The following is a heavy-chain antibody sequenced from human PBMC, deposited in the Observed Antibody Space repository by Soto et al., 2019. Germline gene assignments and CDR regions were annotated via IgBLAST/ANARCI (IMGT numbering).Heavy chain of an antibody. CDR1: GFSLSTSGVG. CDR2: MYWDDDK. Sequence: SGPTLVNPTQTLTLTCTFSGFSLSTSGVGVGWIRQPPGKALEWLALMYWDDDKRYSPSLKSRRTITKDTSKNQVVLTMTNMDPVDTATYYCARRSGWNCSNWFDPWGQGTMVTVSS. D-gene: IGHD1-7*01. V-gene: IGHV2-5*02. CDR3: ARRSGWNCSNWFDP. J-gene: IGHJ5*02.